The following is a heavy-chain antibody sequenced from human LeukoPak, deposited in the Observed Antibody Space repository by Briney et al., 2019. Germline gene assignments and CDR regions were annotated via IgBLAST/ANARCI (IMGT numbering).Heavy chain of an antibody. CDR2: INSGGFTI. J-gene: IGHJ4*02. Sequence: PGGSLRLSCGASGFTFSNYEMNWVRQAPGKGLEWVSYINSGGFTIYYADSVKGRFTISRDNAKNSLYLQMNSLRVEDTAVYYCPREAITMRTVVINEDYFDYWGQGTLVTVSS. V-gene: IGHV3-48*03. D-gene: IGHD3-22*01. CDR1: GFTFSNYE. CDR3: PREAITMRTVVINEDYFDY.